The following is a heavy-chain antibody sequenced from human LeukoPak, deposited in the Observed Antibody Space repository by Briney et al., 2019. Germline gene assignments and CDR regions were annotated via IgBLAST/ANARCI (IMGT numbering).Heavy chain of an antibody. CDR3: ARDNGRNGFDI. J-gene: IGHJ3*02. CDR2: ISSDGSRI. Sequence: GGSLRLSCAASGFTFSSYWMHWVRQAPGKGLVWVSRISSDGSRISYADSVKGRFTISRDAATKTLDLQMNSLRAEDTAVYFCARDNGRNGFDIWGQGTMVTVSS. CDR1: GFTFSSYW. V-gene: IGHV3-74*01.